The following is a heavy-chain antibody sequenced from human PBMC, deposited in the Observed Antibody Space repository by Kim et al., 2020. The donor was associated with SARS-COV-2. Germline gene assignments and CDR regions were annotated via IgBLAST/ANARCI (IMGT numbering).Heavy chain of an antibody. CDR3: ARRPRGGKAIAATHFDY. CDR2: ISYFGTT. J-gene: IGHJ4*02. D-gene: IGHD2-15*01. CDR1: GASISSSSYY. Sequence: SETLSLTCTVSGASISSSSYYWGWIRQPPEKGLECIGSISYFGTTYYNAALKSRVNIFVDTSKNQFSLKLSSVTAADTAVYYCARRPRGGKAIAATHFDYWGQGTLVPVSS. V-gene: IGHV4-39*01.